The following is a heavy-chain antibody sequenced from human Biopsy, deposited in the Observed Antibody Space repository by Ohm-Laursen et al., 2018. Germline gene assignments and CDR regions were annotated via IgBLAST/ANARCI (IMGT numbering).Heavy chain of an antibody. V-gene: IGHV3-23*01. CDR2: ISGRTSGT. Sequence: SLRLSCAASGFPFTGFSMDWVRQAPGKGLEWVSGISGRTSGTYYADSVKGRFTISRDNSKNTLYLQMSSLRAEDTALYYCAKCMTYSEDGIDYWGQGTLVTVSS. J-gene: IGHJ4*02. CDR3: AKCMTYSEDGIDY. D-gene: IGHD5-12*01. CDR1: GFPFTGFS.